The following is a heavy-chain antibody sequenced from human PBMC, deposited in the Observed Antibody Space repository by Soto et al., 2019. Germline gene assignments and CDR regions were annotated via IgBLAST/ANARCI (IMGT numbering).Heavy chain of an antibody. Sequence: QVQLVQSGAEVKKPGSSVKVSCKASGGTFSSYAISWVRQAPGQGLEWMGGIIPIFGTANYAQKFQGSVTIPADESTSTAYMELSSLRSEDTAVDYCARDHGGSLQPPCFVYLGQGTLVTVSS. D-gene: IGHD6-13*01. CDR3: ARDHGGSLQPPCFVY. CDR1: GGTFSSYA. J-gene: IGHJ4*02. V-gene: IGHV1-69*12. CDR2: IIPIFGTA.